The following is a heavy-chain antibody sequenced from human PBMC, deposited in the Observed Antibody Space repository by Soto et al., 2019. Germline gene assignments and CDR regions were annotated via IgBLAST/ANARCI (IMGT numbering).Heavy chain of an antibody. D-gene: IGHD3-16*01. V-gene: IGHV1-8*01. CDR3: ARMATFGSLNWFDP. CDR2: MNPGSGDT. J-gene: IGHJ5*02. Sequence: ASVKVSCKASGYSFTNNDVSWVRQATGQGLEWMGWMNPGSGDTGYAQKFQGRVTMTRDISTATAYMELSSLRSDDTAIYYCARMATFGSLNWFDPWGQGTLVTVSS. CDR1: GYSFTNND.